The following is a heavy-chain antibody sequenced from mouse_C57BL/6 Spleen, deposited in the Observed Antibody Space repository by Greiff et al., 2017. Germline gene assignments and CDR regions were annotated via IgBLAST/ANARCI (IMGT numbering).Heavy chain of an antibody. V-gene: IGHV1-59*01. Sequence: VQLQQPGAELVRPGTSVTLSCKASGYTFTSYWMHWVKQRPGQGLEWIGVIDPSDSYTNYNQKFKGKATLTVDTSSSTAYMQLSSLTSEDSAVYYCARRWDYEDAMDYWGQGTSVTVSS. D-gene: IGHD2-4*01. CDR3: ARRWDYEDAMDY. J-gene: IGHJ4*01. CDR2: IDPSDSYT. CDR1: GYTFTSYW.